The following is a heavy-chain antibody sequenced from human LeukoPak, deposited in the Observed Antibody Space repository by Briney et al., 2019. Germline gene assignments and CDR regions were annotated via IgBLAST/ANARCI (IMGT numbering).Heavy chain of an antibody. CDR2: IYTSGST. CDR3: ARNLITYGDLHYFDY. D-gene: IGHD4-17*01. CDR1: GGSISSYY. V-gene: IGHV4-4*07. Sequence: SETLSLTCTVSGGSISSYYWSWIRQPAGKGLEWIGRIYTSGSTNYNPSLKSRVTISVDTSMNQFSLKLSSVTAADTAIYYCARNLITYGDLHYFDYWGQGNPVTVSS. J-gene: IGHJ4*02.